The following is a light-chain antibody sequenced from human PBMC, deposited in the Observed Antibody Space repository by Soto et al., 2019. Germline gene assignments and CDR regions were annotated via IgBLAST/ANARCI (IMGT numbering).Light chain of an antibody. CDR3: QQGDRTPWT. CDR1: QSINSN. CDR2: AAS. V-gene: IGKV1-39*01. Sequence: DIQMTQSPSSLSASVGDRVTITCRASQSINSNLNWYQQKPGKAPKLLIYAASSLHSGVPSRFSGSASGTEFALTISSLQPEDFATYYCQQGDRTPWTFGQGTKVEIK. J-gene: IGKJ1*01.